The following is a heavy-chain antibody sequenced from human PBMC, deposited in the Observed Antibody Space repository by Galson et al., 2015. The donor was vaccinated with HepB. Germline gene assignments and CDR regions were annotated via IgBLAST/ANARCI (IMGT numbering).Heavy chain of an antibody. CDR2: IIPIFGIA. Sequence: SVKVSCKASGGTFSSYAISWVRQAPGQGLEWMGGIIPIFGIANYAQKFQGKVTITADESTSTAYMELSSLRSEDTAVYYCARGPGGSSRRHTGHYYYGMDVWGQGTTVTVSS. V-gene: IGHV1-69*01. J-gene: IGHJ6*02. CDR3: ARGPGGSSRRHTGHYYYGMDV. D-gene: IGHD1-26*01. CDR1: GGTFSSYA.